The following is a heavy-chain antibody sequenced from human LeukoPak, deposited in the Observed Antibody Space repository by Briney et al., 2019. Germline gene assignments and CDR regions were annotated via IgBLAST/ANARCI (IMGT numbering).Heavy chain of an antibody. CDR3: SRGSGWLSVY. CDR2: ISGGTT. V-gene: IGHV3-49*03. J-gene: IGHJ4*02. D-gene: IGHD6-19*01. Sequence: GGSLRLSCTASGFTFGDYLMSWFRQAPGRGLEWIGFISGGTTEYAASVKGRFTISRDDSTSIAYLQMNSLTTKDTAVYYCSRGSGWLSVYWGQGTLVTVSS. CDR1: GFTFGDYL.